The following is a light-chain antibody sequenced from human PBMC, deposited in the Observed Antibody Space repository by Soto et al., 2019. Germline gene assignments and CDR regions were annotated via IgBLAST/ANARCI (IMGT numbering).Light chain of an antibody. J-gene: IGKJ1*01. CDR1: HSVGSY. V-gene: IGKV3-11*01. Sequence: EIVLTQSPATLSLSPGERATLSCRASHSVGSYLAWYQHKPGQPPRLLIYDASNRATGIPARFSGSGSGTDFTLTISSLEPEDFAVYYCQQRSNWPPTWTFGQGTKVEIK. CDR2: DAS. CDR3: QQRSNWPPTWT.